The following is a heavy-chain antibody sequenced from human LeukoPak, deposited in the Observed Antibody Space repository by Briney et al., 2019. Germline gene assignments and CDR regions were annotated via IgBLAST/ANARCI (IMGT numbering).Heavy chain of an antibody. CDR3: ARGSIAVAGAPFDY. J-gene: IGHJ4*02. D-gene: IGHD6-19*01. Sequence: PGGSLRLSCAASGFTFSSYWMSWVRQAPGKGLEWVSYISSGSTIYDADSVKGRFTISRDNAKNSLYLQMNSLRAEDTAVYYCARGSIAVAGAPFDYWGQGTLVTVSS. CDR1: GFTFSSYW. CDR2: ISSGSTI. V-gene: IGHV3-48*04.